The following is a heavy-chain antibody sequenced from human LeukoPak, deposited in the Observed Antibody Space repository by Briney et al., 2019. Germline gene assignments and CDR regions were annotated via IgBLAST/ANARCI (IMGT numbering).Heavy chain of an antibody. V-gene: IGHV1-18*01. Sequence: GASVKVSCKASGYTFTSYGITWVRPAPGQGLEWMGWISAYNGNTNYAQKLQGRVTMTTDTSTSTAYMELRSLRSDDTAVYYCARVEGSRGLYYYYYYMDVWGKGTTVTVSS. CDR3: ARVEGSRGLYYYYYYMDV. CDR2: ISAYNGNT. J-gene: IGHJ6*03. CDR1: GYTFTSYG. D-gene: IGHD6-25*01.